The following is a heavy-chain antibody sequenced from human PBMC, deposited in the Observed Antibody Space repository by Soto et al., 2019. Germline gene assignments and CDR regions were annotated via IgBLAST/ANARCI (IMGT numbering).Heavy chain of an antibody. D-gene: IGHD3-10*01. CDR1: GFTLSSYG. Sequence: QAQLVESGGGVVQPGRSLRLSCEASGFTLSSYGMHWVRQAPGKGLEWVAVIWYDGSNEDYADSVKGRFTISRDNSKYTLDLQMNSLRAEDTAVYYCASDASISMVRGVITWGQGTLVTVSS. CDR2: IWYDGSNE. V-gene: IGHV3-33*01. CDR3: ASDASISMVRGVIT. J-gene: IGHJ4*02.